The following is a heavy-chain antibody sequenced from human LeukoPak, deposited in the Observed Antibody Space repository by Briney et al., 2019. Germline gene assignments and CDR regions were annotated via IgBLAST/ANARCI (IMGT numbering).Heavy chain of an antibody. D-gene: IGHD2-21*02. Sequence: GGSLRLSCAASGFPFSPYWLHWVRQPPGKGLMWVSRISPDGSSRSYADSVKGRFIISRDNAKNTLSLQMHRLTAADTAVYYCARDGGLLPDNWGKGTLVTVSS. CDR2: ISPDGSSR. CDR1: GFPFSPYW. V-gene: IGHV3-74*01. J-gene: IGHJ4*02. CDR3: ARDGGLLPDN.